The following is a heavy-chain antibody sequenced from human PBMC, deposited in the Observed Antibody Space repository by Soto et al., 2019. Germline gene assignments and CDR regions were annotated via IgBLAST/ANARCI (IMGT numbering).Heavy chain of an antibody. J-gene: IGHJ4*02. D-gene: IGHD6-25*01. V-gene: IGHV3-23*01. CDR1: GFTFSTYA. CDR2: ISGSGGST. CDR3: AKDHGSGYADIDN. Sequence: WGSLKISCAAYGFTFSTYAMNWVRQAPGKGLEWVSGISGSGGSTFYADSVKGRFTISRDNSKSTLYLQMNSLRAEDTAVYYWAKDHGSGYADIDNSAQRTLVPV.